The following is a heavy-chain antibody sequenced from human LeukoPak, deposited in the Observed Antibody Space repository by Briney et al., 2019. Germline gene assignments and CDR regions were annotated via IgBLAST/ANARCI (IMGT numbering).Heavy chain of an antibody. D-gene: IGHD3-22*01. CDR1: GFTSSSYA. CDR2: ISGSSSDT. V-gene: IGHV3-23*01. J-gene: IGHJ4*02. CDR3: ANNDGYYDRVVMG. Sequence: GGSLRLSCAASGFTSSSYALSWVRQAPGRGLEWVSGISGSSSDTYYADSVKGRFTISISRDNLKNTLYLQMNSLRAEDTAVYYCANNDGYYDRVVMGWGQGTLVTVSS.